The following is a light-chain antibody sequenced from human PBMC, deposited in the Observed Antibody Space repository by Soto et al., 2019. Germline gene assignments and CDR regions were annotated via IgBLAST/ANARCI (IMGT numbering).Light chain of an antibody. CDR2: ATS. CDR1: QSISTY. V-gene: IGKV1-39*01. Sequence: DIQMTQSPSSLSASVADRVTITCRASQSISTYLIWYQQKPGKAPKLLIYATSSLQSGVPSRFSGSGSGTDFTLTISSLQPEDFATYYCQQSYSTPPGTFGQGTKVDIK. CDR3: QQSYSTPPGT. J-gene: IGKJ1*01.